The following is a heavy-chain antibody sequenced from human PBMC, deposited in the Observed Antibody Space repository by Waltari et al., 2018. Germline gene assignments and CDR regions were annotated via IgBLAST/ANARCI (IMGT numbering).Heavy chain of an antibody. CDR3: ARVKPLTTVVTDERYCDL. CDR1: GASISSSDYF. Sequence: HLQLQESGPGLVKPSETLSLTCTVSGASISSSDYFWDWIRQTPGKGLEWIGSIYYTGTTDYSPSLKRRVTISLDTSKNQFSLRLTAVTAADAAVYYCARVKPLTTVVTDERYCDLWGRGTRVTVSS. D-gene: IGHD4-17*01. CDR2: IYYTGTT. J-gene: IGHJ2*01. V-gene: IGHV4-39*07.